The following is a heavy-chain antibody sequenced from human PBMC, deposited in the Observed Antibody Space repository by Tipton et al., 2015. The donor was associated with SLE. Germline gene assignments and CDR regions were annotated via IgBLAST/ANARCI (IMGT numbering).Heavy chain of an antibody. D-gene: IGHD4-17*01. V-gene: IGHV4-34*11. Sequence: TLSLTCAVYGGSFSGYYWSWIRQPPGKGLEWIGFIYYSGSTDYNPSLKSRVTISVDTSKNQFSLKVSSVTAADTAGYYCARDLGGDFDYWGQGTLVTVSS. J-gene: IGHJ4*02. CDR1: GGSFSGYY. CDR2: IYYSGST. CDR3: ARDLGGDFDY.